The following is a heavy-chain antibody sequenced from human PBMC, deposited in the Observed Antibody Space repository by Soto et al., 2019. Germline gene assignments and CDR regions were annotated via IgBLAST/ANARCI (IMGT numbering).Heavy chain of an antibody. D-gene: IGHD4-17*01. V-gene: IGHV1-18*04. CDR3: ARVSPTYGDYPYYFDY. J-gene: IGHJ4*02. CDR1: GYTFTSYG. CDR2: ISAYNGNT. Sequence: ASVKVSCKASGYTFTSYGISWVRQAPGQGLEWMGWISAYNGNTNYAQKLQGRVTMTTDTSTSTAYMELRSLRSDDTAVYYCARVSPTYGDYPYYFDYWGQGTLVTVSS.